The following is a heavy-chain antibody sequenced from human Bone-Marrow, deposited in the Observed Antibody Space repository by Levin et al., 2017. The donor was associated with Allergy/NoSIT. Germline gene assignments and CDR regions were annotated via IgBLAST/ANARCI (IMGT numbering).Heavy chain of an antibody. V-gene: IGHV4-59*01. CDR3: ARNHLLLWFRESYAFDI. CDR1: GGSISSYY. CDR2: IYYSGST. D-gene: IGHD3-10*01. Sequence: PSETLSLTCTVSGGSISSYYWSWIRQPPGKGLEWIGYIYYSGSTNYNPSLKSRVTISVDTSKNQFSLKLSSVTAADTAVYYCARNHLLLWFRESYAFDIWGQGTMVTVSS. J-gene: IGHJ3*02.